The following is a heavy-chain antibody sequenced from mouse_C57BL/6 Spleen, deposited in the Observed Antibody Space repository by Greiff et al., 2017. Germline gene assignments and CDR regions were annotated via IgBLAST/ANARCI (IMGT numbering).Heavy chain of an antibody. V-gene: IGHV7-3*01. Sequence: EVHLVESGGGLVQPGGSLSFSCAASGFTFTDYYMSWVRQPPGKALEWLGFIRNKANGYTTEYSASVKGRFTISRDNSQSILYLQMNALRAEDSATYYCAANRDRAMDYWGQGTSVTVSS. CDR3: AANRDRAMDY. D-gene: IGHD4-1*01. J-gene: IGHJ4*01. CDR1: GFTFTDYY. CDR2: IRNKANGYTT.